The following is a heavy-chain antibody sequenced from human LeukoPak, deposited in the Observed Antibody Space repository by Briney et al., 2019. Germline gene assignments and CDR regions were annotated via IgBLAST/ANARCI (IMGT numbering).Heavy chain of an antibody. J-gene: IGHJ4*02. Sequence: SETLSLTCTVSGYSISSGYYRGWIRQPPGKGLEWIGSIYHSGSTYYNPSLKSRVTISVDTSKNQFSLKLSSVTAADTAVYYCAREILKHIYHDVAVAGTVDYWGQGTLVTVSS. V-gene: IGHV4-38-2*02. CDR2: IYHSGST. CDR1: GYSISSGYY. CDR3: AREILKHIYHDVAVAGTVDY. D-gene: IGHD6-19*01.